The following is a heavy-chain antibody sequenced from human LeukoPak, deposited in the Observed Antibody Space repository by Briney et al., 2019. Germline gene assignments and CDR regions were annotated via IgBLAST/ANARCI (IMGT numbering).Heavy chain of an antibody. D-gene: IGHD3-9*01. Sequence: GGSLRLSCAASGFTFLSYGMHWVRQAPGKGLEWVAFIHYDGSNKYYADSVKGRFTISRDNAKNSLYLQMNSLRAEDTAVYYCARARTYYDILTGYYFDYWGQGTLVTVSS. V-gene: IGHV3-30*02. CDR3: ARARTYYDILTGYYFDY. CDR2: IHYDGSNK. J-gene: IGHJ4*02. CDR1: GFTFLSYG.